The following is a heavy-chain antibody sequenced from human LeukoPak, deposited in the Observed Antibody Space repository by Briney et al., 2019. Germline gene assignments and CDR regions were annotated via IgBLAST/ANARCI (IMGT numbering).Heavy chain of an antibody. Sequence: GGSLRLSCAASGFTFSTYSINWVRQAPGKGLEWVSYISSDSSTIYYADSLKGRFTISRDNAKNSLSLLMNSLRAEDTAVYYCARHLANVRWGVNPRWFDPWGQGTLVTVSS. D-gene: IGHD3-10*02. V-gene: IGHV3-48*01. CDR1: GFTFSTYS. CDR3: ARHLANVRWGVNPRWFDP. CDR2: ISSDSSTI. J-gene: IGHJ5*02.